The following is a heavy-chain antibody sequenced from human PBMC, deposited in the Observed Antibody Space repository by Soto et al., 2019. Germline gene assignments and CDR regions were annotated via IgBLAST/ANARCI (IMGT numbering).Heavy chain of an antibody. V-gene: IGHV3-9*01. J-gene: IGHJ4*02. Sequence: EVQLVESGGGLVQPGGSLRLSCAASGFTFDDYAMHWVRQAPGKGLEWVSGISWNSGSIGYADSVKGRVTISRDNAKNSLYMQMNSLRADDTALYYCAKAVSTVTTDFDYWGQGTLVTVSS. D-gene: IGHD4-17*01. CDR3: AKAVSTVTTDFDY. CDR2: ISWNSGSI. CDR1: GFTFDDYA.